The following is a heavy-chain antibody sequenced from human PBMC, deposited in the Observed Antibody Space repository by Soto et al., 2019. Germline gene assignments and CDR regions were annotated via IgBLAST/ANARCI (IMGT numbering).Heavy chain of an antibody. V-gene: IGHV1-46*02. CDR1: GYTFNTYY. D-gene: IGHD2-21*02. Sequence: QVQLVQSGAEVRKPGASVKVSCKPSGYTFNTYYLHWLRQAPGQALEWMGVIHPSGGGTTYAQKYLGRVTVTRDTSTTTVFMELSSLRSDDTAVYYCVRGGHIAVVTASFDKWGQGTLVTVSS. CDR2: IHPSGGGT. CDR3: VRGGHIAVVTASFDK. J-gene: IGHJ4*02.